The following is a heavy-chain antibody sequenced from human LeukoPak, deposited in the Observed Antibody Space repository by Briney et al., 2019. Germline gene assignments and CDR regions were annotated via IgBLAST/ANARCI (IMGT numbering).Heavy chain of an antibody. CDR3: ARDSIAVAGTDY. CDR1: GGTFSSYA. J-gene: IGHJ4*02. CDR2: IIPIFGTA. Sequence: SVKVSCKASGGTFSSYAISWVRQAPGQGLEWMGGIIPIFGTANYAQKFQGRVTITADESTSTAYMGLSSLRSEDTAVYYCARDSIAVAGTDYWGQGTLVTVSS. V-gene: IGHV1-69*01. D-gene: IGHD6-19*01.